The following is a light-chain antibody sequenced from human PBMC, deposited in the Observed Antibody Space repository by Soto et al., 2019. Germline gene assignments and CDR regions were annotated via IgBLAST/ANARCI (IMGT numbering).Light chain of an antibody. J-gene: IGKJ1*01. CDR1: QSVSSN. CDR3: QHYDSWHRA. CDR2: GAS. V-gene: IGKV3-15*01. Sequence: EMVMTQPPATLSVSPGEIATLSCRARQSVSSNLAWYQQNPGQAPRLLIYGASTRATGVPARFSGSGSVTELTITISSLQSEDFAVYHCQHYDSWHRAFGQGTKVESK.